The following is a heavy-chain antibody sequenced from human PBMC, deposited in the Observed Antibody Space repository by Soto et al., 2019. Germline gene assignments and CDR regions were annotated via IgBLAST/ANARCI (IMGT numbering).Heavy chain of an antibody. J-gene: IGHJ4*02. D-gene: IGHD4-17*01. CDR1: GASVRSGGYY. CDR3: ARVEDYGDYFDY. Sequence: ETLSLTCTVSGASVRSGGYYWSWVRQPPGRGLEWIGYIYDTGTTNYNPSLKSRVTMSVDTSKNQFSLKLNSLTAADTAVYYCARVEDYGDYFDYWGQGTLVTVSS. CDR2: IYDTGTT. V-gene: IGHV4-61*08.